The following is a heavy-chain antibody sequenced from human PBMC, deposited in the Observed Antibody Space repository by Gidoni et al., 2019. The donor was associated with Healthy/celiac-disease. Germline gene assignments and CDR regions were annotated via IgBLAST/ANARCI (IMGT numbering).Heavy chain of an antibody. CDR1: GGSISSYY. Sequence: QVQLQESGPGLVTPSETLSLNCTVSGGSISSYYGRWIRQPPGKGLEWIGYIYDSGSTNYNPSLKSRVTISVDTSMSQFSLKLSSVTAAATAVYYCARFYGGIDYWGQGTLVTVSS. J-gene: IGHJ4*02. V-gene: IGHV4-59*01. D-gene: IGHD4-17*01. CDR2: IYDSGST. CDR3: ARFYGGIDY.